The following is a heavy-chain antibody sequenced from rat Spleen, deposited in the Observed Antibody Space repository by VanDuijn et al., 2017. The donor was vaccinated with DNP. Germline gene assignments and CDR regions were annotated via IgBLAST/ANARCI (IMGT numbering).Heavy chain of an antibody. J-gene: IGHJ2*01. CDR1: GFTFSRYW. CDR2: INADGGST. D-gene: IGHD1-11*01. Sequence: EVQLVETGGGLVQPGRSLKLSCVASGFTFSRYWMFWIRQPPGKGLEWVASINADGGSTSYLDSVMGRFTISRDNAENTVNLQMNSLRSEDRATYYGARHGRRVVDYWVQGVMVTVSS. CDR3: ARHGRRVVDY. V-gene: IGHV5-58*01.